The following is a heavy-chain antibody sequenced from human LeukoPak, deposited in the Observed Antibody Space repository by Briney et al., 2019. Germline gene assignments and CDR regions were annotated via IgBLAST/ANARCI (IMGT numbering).Heavy chain of an antibody. V-gene: IGHV3-23*01. D-gene: IGHD2-2*02. CDR2: ISGSGGST. J-gene: IGHJ4*02. CDR1: GFTFSSYA. Sequence: PGGSLRLSCAASGFTFSSYAMSWVRQAPGKGLEWVSAISGSGGSTYYADSVKGRFTISRDNSKNTLYLQMNSLRAEDTAVYYCAKDPLRRYCSSTSYYTGSFDYWGQGTLVTVSS. CDR3: AKDPLRRYCSSTSYYTGSFDY.